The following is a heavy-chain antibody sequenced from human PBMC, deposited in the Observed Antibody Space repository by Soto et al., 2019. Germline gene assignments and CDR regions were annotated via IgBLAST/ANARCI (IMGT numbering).Heavy chain of an antibody. J-gene: IGHJ4*02. CDR3: ARVFYYDFWSGLRGTGRFDY. CDR1: GGSFSGYY. CDR2: INHSGST. V-gene: IGHV4-34*01. Sequence: PSETLSLTCAVYGGSFSGYYWSWIRQPPGKGLEWIGEINHSGSTNYNPSLKSRVTISVDTSKNQFSLKLSSVTAADTAVYYCARVFYYDFWSGLRGTGRFDYWGQGTLVTVSS. D-gene: IGHD3-3*01.